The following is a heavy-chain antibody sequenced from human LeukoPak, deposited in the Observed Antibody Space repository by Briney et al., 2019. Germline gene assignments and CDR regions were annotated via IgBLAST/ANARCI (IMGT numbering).Heavy chain of an antibody. V-gene: IGHV1-69*13. CDR3: ARDKFRGWMEFEAWFDP. CDR2: IIPIFGTA. CDR1: GGTFSSYA. D-gene: IGHD6-19*01. J-gene: IGHJ5*02. Sequence: SVKVSCKASGGTFSSYAISWVRQAPGQGLEWMGGIIPIFGTANYAQKFQGRVTITADESTSTAYMELSSLRSEDTAVYYCARDKFRGWMEFEAWFDPWGQGTLVTVSS.